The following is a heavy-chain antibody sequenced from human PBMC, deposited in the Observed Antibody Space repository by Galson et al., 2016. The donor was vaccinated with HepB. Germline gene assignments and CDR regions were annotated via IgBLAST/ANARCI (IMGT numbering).Heavy chain of an antibody. V-gene: IGHV3-23*01. Sequence: SLRLSCAASGFTFSSYAMSWVRQAPGKGLEWVSSISASGGSTYHADSVKSRFTISRDNSKNTLYLQMNSLRAEDTAVYYCAKGLNWFDPWGQGTLVTVSS. CDR3: AKGLNWFDP. CDR2: ISASGGST. J-gene: IGHJ5*02. CDR1: GFTFSSYA.